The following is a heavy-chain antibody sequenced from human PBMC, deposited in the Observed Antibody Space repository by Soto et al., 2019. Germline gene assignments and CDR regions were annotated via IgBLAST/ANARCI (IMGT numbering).Heavy chain of an antibody. V-gene: IGHV3-30-3*01. CDR1: GFTFSSYA. J-gene: IGHJ1*01. D-gene: IGHD6-19*01. CDR3: ARGLYSSTEYFQH. CDR2: ISYDGSET. Sequence: QVQLVESGGGVVQPGRSLRLSCVVSGFTFSSYAMYWVRQAQGKGLEWVAAISYDGSETYNADSVKGRFTISRDTSKNTLYLKMNSLRTEDTAVYYCARGLYSSTEYFQHWGQGTLVTVSS.